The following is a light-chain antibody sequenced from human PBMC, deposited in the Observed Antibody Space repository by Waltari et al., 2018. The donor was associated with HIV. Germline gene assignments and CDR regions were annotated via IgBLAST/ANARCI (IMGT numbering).Light chain of an antibody. CDR1: SNDLGRYDL. V-gene: IGLV2-23*02. CDR3: CSYAGITTWV. CDR2: DVT. J-gene: IGLJ3*02. Sequence: QSALTQPASVSGSPGQSITIPCTGPSNDLGRYDLVSWYQHQPGRAPKLIIYDVTKWPSGVSHRFSGSKSGATASLTISGLQAEDEADYYCCSYAGITTWVFGGGTKVTVL.